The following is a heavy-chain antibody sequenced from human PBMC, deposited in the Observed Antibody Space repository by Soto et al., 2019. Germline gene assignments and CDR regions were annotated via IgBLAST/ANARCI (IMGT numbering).Heavy chain of an antibody. J-gene: IGHJ4*02. Sequence: SETLSLTCTVAGASMSGYYWTWIRQTPGEGLEWIGCVHFTGSTNSNPSLRSRVDISLDTSKNHFSLNLNSVTAADTAVYYCARGPSGDKVHYWGQGALGTV. V-gene: IGHV4-59*08. CDR3: ARGPSGDKVHY. CDR2: VHFTGST. CDR1: GASMSGYY.